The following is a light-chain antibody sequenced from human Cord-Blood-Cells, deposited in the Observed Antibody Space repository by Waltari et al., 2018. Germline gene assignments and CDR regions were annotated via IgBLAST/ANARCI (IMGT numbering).Light chain of an antibody. V-gene: IGLV2-14*01. J-gene: IGLJ3*02. Sequence: QSALTQPASGSGSPGQSITISFTGTSSDVGGYNYVSWYQQHPGKAPKLMIYDVSKRPSGVSNRFSGSKSGNTASLTISGLQAEDEADYYCSSYTSSSTWVFGGGTKLTVL. CDR2: DVS. CDR3: SSYTSSSTWV. CDR1: SSDVGGYNY.